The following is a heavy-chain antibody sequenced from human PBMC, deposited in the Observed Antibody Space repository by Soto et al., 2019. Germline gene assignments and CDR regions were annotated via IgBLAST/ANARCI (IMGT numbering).Heavy chain of an antibody. Sequence: GGSPRLSCTASGFTFWNYAMSWVRQAPGKGLEWVSAISGSGGSTYYADSVKGRFTISRDNSKNTLYLQMNSLRAEDTAVYYCVLWPPYYFDYWGQGTLVTVSS. CDR2: ISGSGGST. V-gene: IGHV3-23*01. J-gene: IGHJ4*02. CDR1: GFTFWNYA. CDR3: VLWPPYYFDY. D-gene: IGHD3-10*01.